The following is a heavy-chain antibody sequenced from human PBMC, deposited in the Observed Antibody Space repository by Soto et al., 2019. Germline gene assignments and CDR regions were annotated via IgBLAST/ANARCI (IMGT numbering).Heavy chain of an antibody. CDR2: IDPSDSYT. V-gene: IGHV5-10-1*01. D-gene: IGHD4-4*01. Sequence: GESLKISCKGSGYSFTSYWITWGRQMPGKGLEWMGTIDPSDSYTNYSPSFQGHVTISVDKSTSTAYLQWSSLKASDTAIYYCARRALTTASPFDYWGQATLVTVSS. J-gene: IGHJ4*02. CDR3: ARRALTTASPFDY. CDR1: GYSFTSYW.